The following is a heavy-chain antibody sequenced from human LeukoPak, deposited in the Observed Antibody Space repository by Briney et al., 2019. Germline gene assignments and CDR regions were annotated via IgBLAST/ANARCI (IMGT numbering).Heavy chain of an antibody. CDR2: MNPNSGNT. J-gene: IGHJ5*02. D-gene: IGHD2-2*01. CDR1: GYTFTSYD. Sequence: ASVNVSCKASGYTFTSYDINWVRQATGQGLEWMGWMNPNSGNTGYAQKFQGRVTMTRNTSISTAYMELSSLRSEDTAVYYCARGRRPIVVVPDDIHKPLNYFDPWGQGTLVTVSS. CDR3: ARGRRPIVVVPDDIHKPLNYFDP. V-gene: IGHV1-8*01.